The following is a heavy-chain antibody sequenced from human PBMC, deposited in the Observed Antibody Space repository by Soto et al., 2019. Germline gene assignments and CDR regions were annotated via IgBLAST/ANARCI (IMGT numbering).Heavy chain of an antibody. V-gene: IGHV3-23*01. CDR2: ISGSGGST. D-gene: IGHD6-13*01. CDR1: GYSLTSYW. J-gene: IGHJ5*02. Sequence: GESLKISCKASGYSLTSYWIGWVRQAPGKGLEWVSAISGSGGSTYYADSVKGRFTISRDNSKNTLYLQMNSLRAEDTAVYYCAKRAIAAAGSPNWFDPWGQGTLVTVSS. CDR3: AKRAIAAAGSPNWFDP.